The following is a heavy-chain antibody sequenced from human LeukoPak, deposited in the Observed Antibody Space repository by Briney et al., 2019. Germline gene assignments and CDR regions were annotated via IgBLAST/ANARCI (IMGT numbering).Heavy chain of an antibody. D-gene: IGHD6-19*01. Sequence: SETLSLTCTVSGGSISSYYWSWIRQPPGKGLERIGYIYYSGSTNYNPSLKSRVTISVDTSKNQFSLKLSSVTAADTAVYYCARGGYSSGWYGGELYFDYWGQGTLVTVSS. V-gene: IGHV4-59*01. CDR1: GGSISSYY. CDR3: ARGGYSSGWYGGELYFDY. CDR2: IYYSGST. J-gene: IGHJ4*02.